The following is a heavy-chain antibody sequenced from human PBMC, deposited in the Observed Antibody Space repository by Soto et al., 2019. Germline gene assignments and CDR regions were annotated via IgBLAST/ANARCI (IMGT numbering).Heavy chain of an antibody. CDR2: IYYSGST. CDR3: ARDGDGYNTFDY. Sequence: PSETLSLTCTVSGGSISNYYWSWIRQPPGMGLEWIGYIYYSGSTNYNSSLKSRVTISIDTSKNQFSLKLSSVTAADTAVYYCARDGDGYNTFDYWGQGTLVTVSS. V-gene: IGHV4-59*01. J-gene: IGHJ4*02. CDR1: GGSISNYY. D-gene: IGHD5-12*01.